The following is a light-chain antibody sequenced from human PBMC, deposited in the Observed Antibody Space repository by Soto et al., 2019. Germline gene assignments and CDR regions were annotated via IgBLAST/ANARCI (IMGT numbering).Light chain of an antibody. V-gene: IGLV2-14*03. J-gene: IGLJ1*01. CDR2: AVS. Sequence: QSVLTQPPSVSAAPGQSITISCSGTSSDIGSYDHVAWYQQFPGKSPKLIIYAVSDRPSGVSDRFSGSKSGISASLTISGLQTEDEADYYCISYTDRQSYLFGTGTKV. CDR1: SSDIGSYDH. CDR3: ISYTDRQSYL.